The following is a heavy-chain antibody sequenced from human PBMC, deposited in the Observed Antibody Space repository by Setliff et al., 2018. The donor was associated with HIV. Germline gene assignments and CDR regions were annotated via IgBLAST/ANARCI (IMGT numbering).Heavy chain of an antibody. CDR1: GYTFTSYY. Sequence: GASVKVSCKASGYTFTSYYMHWVRQAPGQGLQWMGIINPSGGSTTYAQKFQGRVTVTRDTSISTAYMELRRLTSDDTAVYYCARGGLYWGQGTLVTVSS. D-gene: IGHD3-10*01. CDR3: ARGGLY. J-gene: IGHJ4*02. V-gene: IGHV1-46*01. CDR2: INPSGGST.